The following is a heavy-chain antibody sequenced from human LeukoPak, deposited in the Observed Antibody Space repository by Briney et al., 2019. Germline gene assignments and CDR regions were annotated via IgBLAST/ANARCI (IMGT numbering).Heavy chain of an antibody. V-gene: IGHV1-2*02. D-gene: IGHD5-12*01. J-gene: IGHJ4*02. CDR2: INPNSGGT. CDR1: GYTFTGPY. CDR3: ARMLNGAYDV. Sequence: ASVKVSCKASGYTFTGPYMHWVRQAPGQGLEWMGWINPNSGGTNYAQNFQGKVTMTRDTSFSTAYMEVSRLRSDDTAVYYCARMLNGAYDVWGQGTLVTVSS.